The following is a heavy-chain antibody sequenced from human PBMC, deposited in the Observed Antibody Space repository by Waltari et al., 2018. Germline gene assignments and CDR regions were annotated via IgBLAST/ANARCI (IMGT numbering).Heavy chain of an antibody. Sequence: QVQLQQWGAGLLKPSETLSLTCAVYGGSFRGYYWSWIRQPPGKGLEWIGEINHSGSTNYNPSLKSRVTISVDTSKNQFSLKLSSVTAADTAVYYCARGIYCTNGVCYNNWFDPWGQGTLVTVSS. J-gene: IGHJ5*02. CDR3: ARGIYCTNGVCYNNWFDP. CDR1: GGSFRGYY. V-gene: IGHV4-34*01. CDR2: INHSGST. D-gene: IGHD2-8*01.